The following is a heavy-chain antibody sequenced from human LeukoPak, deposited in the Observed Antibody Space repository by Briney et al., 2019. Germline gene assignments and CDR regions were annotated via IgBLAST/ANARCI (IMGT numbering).Heavy chain of an antibody. V-gene: IGHV3-64*01. CDR2: ISSNGGST. Sequence: GGSLRLSCAASGFTFSSYAMHWVRQAPGKGLEYVSAISSNGGSTYYANSVKGRFTISRDNSKNTLYLQMGSLRAEDMAVYYCARNTEPDIVLISIGYWGPGTLVTVSS. D-gene: IGHD2-8*01. CDR3: ARNTEPDIVLISIGY. CDR1: GFTFSSYA. J-gene: IGHJ4*01.